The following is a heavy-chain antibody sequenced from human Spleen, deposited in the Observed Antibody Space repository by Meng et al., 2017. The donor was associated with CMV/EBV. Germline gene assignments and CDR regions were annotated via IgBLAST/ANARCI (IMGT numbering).Heavy chain of an antibody. CDR1: GYTFTSYG. CDR3: ARDREIYCSSASCPPNH. D-gene: IGHD2-2*01. CDR2: ISTYNSNT. J-gene: IGHJ5*02. V-gene: IGHV1-18*01. Sequence: ASVKVSCKASGYTFTSYGISWVRQAPGQGLKWMGWISTYNSNTKYAQELQGRVTMTTDTSTSTGYMELRSLRSDDTAVYYCARDREIYCSSASCPPNHWGQGTLVTVSS.